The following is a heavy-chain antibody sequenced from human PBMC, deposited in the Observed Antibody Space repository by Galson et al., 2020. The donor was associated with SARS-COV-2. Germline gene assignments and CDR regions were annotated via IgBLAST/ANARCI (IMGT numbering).Heavy chain of an antibody. V-gene: IGHV3-30*18. CDR2: ISSDGSEG. CDR3: AKSERTGRSWGDDEFDS. D-gene: IGHD3-16*01. J-gene: IGHJ3*02. CDR1: GFTFSTYG. Sequence: TGGSLRLSCAASGFTFSTYGIHWVRQAPGKGLEWVAMISSDGSEGYYADFVKGRFIISRDNSRNTQYMQMNSLRAEDTAVYYCAKSERTGRSWGDDEFDSGSQGTIVTVSS.